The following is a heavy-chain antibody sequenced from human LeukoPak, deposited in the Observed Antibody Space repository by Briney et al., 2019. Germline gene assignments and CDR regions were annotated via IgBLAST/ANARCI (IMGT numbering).Heavy chain of an antibody. D-gene: IGHD3-10*01. Sequence: GGSLRLSCTASGFTFGDYAMSWFRQAPGKGLEWVGFIRSKAYGGTTEYAASVKGRFTISRDDSKSIAYLQMNSLRPEDTAVYYCASDSKYGPELDYWGQGTLVTVSS. J-gene: IGHJ4*02. CDR1: GFTFGDYA. CDR3: ASDSKYGPELDY. CDR2: IRSKAYGGTT. V-gene: IGHV3-49*03.